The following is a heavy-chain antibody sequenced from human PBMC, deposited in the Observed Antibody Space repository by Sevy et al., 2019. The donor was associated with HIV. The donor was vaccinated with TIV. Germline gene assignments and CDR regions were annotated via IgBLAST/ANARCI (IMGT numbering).Heavy chain of an antibody. CDR2: ISGTGSTI. V-gene: IGHV3-48*02. CDR3: ARSDYGDYVGWFDP. J-gene: IGHJ5*02. Sequence: GGSLRLSCAASGFTFSSSIINWVRQAPGKGLEWVSSISGTGSTIYYADSVKGRFTISRDNARNSLYFQMHRLRDKDTAVYYCARSDYGDYVGWFDPWGQGTLVTVAS. D-gene: IGHD4-17*01. CDR1: GFTFSSSI.